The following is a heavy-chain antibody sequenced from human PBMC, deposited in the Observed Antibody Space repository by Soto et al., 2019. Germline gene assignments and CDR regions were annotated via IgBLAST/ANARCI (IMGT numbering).Heavy chain of an antibody. CDR2: IIPIFGTA. J-gene: IGHJ3*02. V-gene: IGHV1-69*13. Sequence: GASVKVSCKASGGTFSSYAISWVRQAPGQGLEWMGGIIPIFGTANYAQKFQGRVTITADESTSTAYMELSSLRSEDTAVYYCARDLRAYCGGDCYRKIDAFDIWGQGTMVTVSS. CDR3: ARDLRAYCGGDCYRKIDAFDI. D-gene: IGHD2-21*02. CDR1: GGTFSSYA.